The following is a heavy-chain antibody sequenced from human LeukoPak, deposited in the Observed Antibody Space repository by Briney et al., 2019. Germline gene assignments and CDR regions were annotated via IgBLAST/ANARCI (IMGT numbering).Heavy chain of an antibody. CDR3: ARTPSLPYSYGSPHLFSNYYYYMDV. J-gene: IGHJ6*03. CDR1: GGTLSSYA. Sequence: GASVKVSCKASGGTLSSYAISWVRQAPGQGREWIGGNIPIFGTSNYAQKFQSRVTITTDESTSTAYMELSSLRSEDTAVYYCARTPSLPYSYGSPHLFSNYYYYMDVWGKGTTVTVSS. D-gene: IGHD5-18*01. CDR2: NIPIFGTS. V-gene: IGHV1-69*05.